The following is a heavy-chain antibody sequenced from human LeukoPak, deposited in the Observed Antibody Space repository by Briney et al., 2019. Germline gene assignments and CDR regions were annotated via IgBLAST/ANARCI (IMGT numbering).Heavy chain of an antibody. J-gene: IGHJ4*02. Sequence: TSETLSLTCTVSGGSISSSTYYWGWIRQPPGKGLEWIGTISYSGSTYYNPSLKSRVTISVDTYKNQFSLKLSSVTAADTAVYYCARAQHGYGIAYWGQGTLVTVSS. V-gene: IGHV4-39*07. CDR1: GGSISSSTYY. CDR3: ARAQHGYGIAY. D-gene: IGHD5-12*01. CDR2: ISYSGST.